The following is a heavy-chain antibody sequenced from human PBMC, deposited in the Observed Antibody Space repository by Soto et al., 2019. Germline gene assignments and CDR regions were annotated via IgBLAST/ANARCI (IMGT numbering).Heavy chain of an antibody. J-gene: IGHJ5*02. D-gene: IGHD2-2*02. Sequence: GASVKVSCKTSGYTFTCYYIHWVRQAPGQGLEWMVWIIPGSGGTKHAQKLQGSVTATGDTSTSTVYMELSRLTPDDTAVHYLVSGNYTNSVLYLAGWVDPWGHGTLVT. CDR2: IIPGSGGT. V-gene: IGHV1-2*02. CDR1: GYTFTCYY. CDR3: VSGNYTNSVLYLAGWVDP.